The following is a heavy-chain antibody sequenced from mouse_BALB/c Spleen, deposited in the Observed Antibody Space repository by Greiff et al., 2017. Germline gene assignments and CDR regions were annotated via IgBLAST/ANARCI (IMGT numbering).Heavy chain of an antibody. CDR1: GFNIKDYY. D-gene: IGHD3-2*01. CDR2: IDPENGDT. V-gene: IGHV14-4*02. J-gene: IGHJ3*01. CDR3: NAWTARACFAY. Sequence: VQLQQSGAELVRSGASVKLSCTASGFNIKDYYMHWVKQRPEQGLEWIGWIDPENGDTEYAPKFQGKATMTADTSSNTAYLQLSSLTSEDTAVYYCNAWTARACFAYWGQGTLVTVSA.